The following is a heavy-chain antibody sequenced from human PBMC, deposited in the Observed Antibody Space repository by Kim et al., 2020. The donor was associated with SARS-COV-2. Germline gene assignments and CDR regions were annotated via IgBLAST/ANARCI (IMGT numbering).Heavy chain of an antibody. J-gene: IGHJ6*02. CDR2: INPSGGST. CDR1: GYTFTSYY. D-gene: IGHD5-12*01. Sequence: ASVKVSCKASGYTFTSYYMHWVRQAPGQGLEWMGIINPSGGSTSYAQKFQGRVTMTRDTSTSTVYMELSSLRSEDTAVYYCARQKMATIFNYYGMDVWGQGTTVTVSS. CDR3: ARQKMATIFNYYGMDV. V-gene: IGHV1-46*01.